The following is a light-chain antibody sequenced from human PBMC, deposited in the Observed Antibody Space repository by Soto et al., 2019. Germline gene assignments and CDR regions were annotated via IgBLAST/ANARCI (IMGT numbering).Light chain of an antibody. J-gene: IGKJ5*01. Sequence: EIVLTQSPGTLSLSPGERATLSCRASQSVSSSYLAWHQQKPGQAPRLLIYGASSRANRIPDMFSGSGSGTDFTLTISRLEPEDFAVYYCQQYGSSLSITLGQGTRLEIK. CDR3: QQYGSSLSIT. V-gene: IGKV3-20*01. CDR2: GAS. CDR1: QSVSSSY.